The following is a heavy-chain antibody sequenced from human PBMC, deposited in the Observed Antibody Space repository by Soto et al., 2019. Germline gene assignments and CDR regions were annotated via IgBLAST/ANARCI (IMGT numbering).Heavy chain of an antibody. CDR3: ATASGYYDSSGYPDY. CDR2: ISAYNGNT. J-gene: IGHJ4*02. D-gene: IGHD3-22*01. CDR1: GYTFTSYG. Sequence: ASVKVSCKASGYTFTSYGISWVRQAPGQGLEWMGWISAYNGNTNYAQKLQGRVTMTTDTSTSTAYMELRSLRSDDTAVYYCATASGYYDSSGYPDYWAQGNLAT. V-gene: IGHV1-18*01.